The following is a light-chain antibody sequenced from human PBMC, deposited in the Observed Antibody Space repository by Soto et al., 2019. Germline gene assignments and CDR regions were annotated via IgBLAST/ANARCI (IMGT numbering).Light chain of an antibody. CDR3: TSYTRSRTYV. V-gene: IGLV2-14*03. Sequence: QSAPTQPASVSGSPGQSITISCTGTGSDVGGYNYVSWYQQHPGKAPKLVIYDVTNRPSGVSNRFSGSKSGNTASLTISGLQAEDEADYYCTSYTRSRTYVFGTGTKVTVL. CDR1: GSDVGGYNY. CDR2: DVT. J-gene: IGLJ1*01.